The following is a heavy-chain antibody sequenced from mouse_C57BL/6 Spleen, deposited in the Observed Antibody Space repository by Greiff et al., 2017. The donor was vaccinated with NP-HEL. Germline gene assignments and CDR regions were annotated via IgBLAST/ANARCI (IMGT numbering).Heavy chain of an antibody. J-gene: IGHJ3*01. V-gene: IGHV14-4*01. CDR2: IDPENGDT. D-gene: IGHD2-5*01. Sequence: VQLQQSGAELVRPGASVKLSCTASGFNIKDDYMHWVKQRPEQGLEWIGWIDPENGDTEYASKFQGKATITADTSSNTAYLQLSSLTSEDTAVYYCATSYSNSWFAYWGQGTLVTVSA. CDR3: ATSYSNSWFAY. CDR1: GFNIKDDY.